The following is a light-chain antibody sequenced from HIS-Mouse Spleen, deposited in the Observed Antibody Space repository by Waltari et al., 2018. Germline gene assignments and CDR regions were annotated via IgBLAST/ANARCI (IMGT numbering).Light chain of an antibody. CDR2: DVS. CDR3: CSYAGSYTGV. Sequence: QSALTQPRSVSGSPGQSVTISCTGTSSDVGGYNYVSWYQQHPGKAPKLMIYDVSKRPSGAPCSFSGSKSGNTASLTISGLQAEDEADYYCCSYAGSYTGVFGTGTKVTVL. CDR1: SSDVGGYNY. J-gene: IGLJ1*01. V-gene: IGLV2-11*01.